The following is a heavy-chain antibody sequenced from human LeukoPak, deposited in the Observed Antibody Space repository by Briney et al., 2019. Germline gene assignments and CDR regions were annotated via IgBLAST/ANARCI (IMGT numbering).Heavy chain of an antibody. V-gene: IGHV1-69*05. Sequence: GASVKVSCKASGGTFSSYAISWVRQAPGQGLEWMGGIIPIFGTANYAQKFQGRVTITTDESTSTAYMELSSLRSEDTAVYYCARGFSGGSSGLFDYWGQGTLVTVSS. CDR2: IIPIFGTA. CDR3: ARGFSGGSSGLFDY. D-gene: IGHD1-26*01. CDR1: GGTFSSYA. J-gene: IGHJ4*02.